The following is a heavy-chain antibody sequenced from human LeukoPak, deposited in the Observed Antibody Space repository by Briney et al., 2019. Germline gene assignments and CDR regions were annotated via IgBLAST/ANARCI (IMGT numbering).Heavy chain of an antibody. D-gene: IGHD2-2*01. CDR3: ARDLVVVPAASSY. V-gene: IGHV3-23*01. CDR2: ISGSAGST. CDR1: GFTFSNYA. J-gene: IGHJ4*02. Sequence: GGSLRLSCAASGFTFSNYAMNWVRQAPGKGLEWVSLISGSAGSTYYADSVKGRFTISRDNSKNTLYLQMNSLRAEDTAVYYCARDLVVVPAASSYWGQGTLVTVSS.